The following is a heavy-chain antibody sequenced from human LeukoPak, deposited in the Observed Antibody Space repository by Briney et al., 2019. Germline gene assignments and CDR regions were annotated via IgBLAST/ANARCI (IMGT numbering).Heavy chain of an antibody. CDR3: ARDSLWGLFGY. CDR2: ISYDGSNK. J-gene: IGHJ4*02. Sequence: PGGSLRLSCAASGFPFSNYGMHWVRQAPGKGLEWVAVISYDGSNKYYADSVKGRFTISRDNSKNTLYLQMNSLRAEDTAVYYCARDSLWGLFGYWGQGTLVTVSS. V-gene: IGHV3-30*03. CDR1: GFPFSNYG. D-gene: IGHD3-10*02.